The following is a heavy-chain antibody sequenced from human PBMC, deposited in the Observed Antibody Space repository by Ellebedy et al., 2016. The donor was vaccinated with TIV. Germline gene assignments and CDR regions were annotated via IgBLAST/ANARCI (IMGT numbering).Heavy chain of an antibody. CDR2: LNPSGGST. J-gene: IGHJ4*02. D-gene: IGHD3-10*01. CDR3: ARSTVRGKYYFDY. V-gene: IGHV1-46*01. Sequence: AASVKVSCKASGYTFTSYYMHWVRQAPGLGLEWMGLLNPSGGSTSYAQKFQGIITVTRDTSTSTLYMELSSLRSEDTAVYYCARSTVRGKYYFDYWGQGTLVTVSS. CDR1: GYTFTSYY.